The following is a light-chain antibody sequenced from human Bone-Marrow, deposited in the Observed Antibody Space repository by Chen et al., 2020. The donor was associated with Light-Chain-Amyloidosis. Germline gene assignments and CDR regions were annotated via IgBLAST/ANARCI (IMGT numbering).Light chain of an antibody. CDR2: FAS. Sequence: EVVLTQSPDFQSVTPKEKVTITCRASQNIGSSLHWYQQKPDQSPKLLIKFASQSFSGVPSRFSGSGSGTDFTLTITSLEAEDAATYFCHQSRNLPHTFGQGTKLEIK. J-gene: IGKJ2*01. V-gene: IGKV6-21*01. CDR3: HQSRNLPHT. CDR1: QNIGSS.